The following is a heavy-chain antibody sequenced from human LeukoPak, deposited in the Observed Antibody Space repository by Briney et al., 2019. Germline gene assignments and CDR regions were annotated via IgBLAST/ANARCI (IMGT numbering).Heavy chain of an antibody. J-gene: IGHJ4*02. Sequence: ASVKVSCKASGYTFTGYYMHWVRQAPGQGLEWMGWINPNSGGTNYAQKFQGRVTMTRDTSISTAYMELSRLRSDDTAVCYCARVEMATVALHYFDYWGQGTLVTVSS. CDR3: ARVEMATVALHYFDY. CDR2: INPNSGGT. D-gene: IGHD5-24*01. V-gene: IGHV1-2*02. CDR1: GYTFTGYY.